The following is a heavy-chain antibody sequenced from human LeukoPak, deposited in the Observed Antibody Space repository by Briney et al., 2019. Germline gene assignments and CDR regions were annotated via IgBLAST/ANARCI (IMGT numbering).Heavy chain of an antibody. V-gene: IGHV3-43*02. Sequence: GGSLRLSCAASGFTFDDHAMHWVRQAPGKGLEWVSLISGDGGSTYYADSVKGRFTISRDNSKNSLYLQMNSLRTEDTALYYCAKDMAYYCTNGVCPLYWGQGTLVTVSS. CDR3: AKDMAYYCTNGVCPLY. CDR1: GFTFDDHA. D-gene: IGHD2-8*01. J-gene: IGHJ4*02. CDR2: ISGDGGST.